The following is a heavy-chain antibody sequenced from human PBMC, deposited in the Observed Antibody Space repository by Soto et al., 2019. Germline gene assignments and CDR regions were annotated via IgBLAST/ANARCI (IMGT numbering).Heavy chain of an antibody. CDR3: TGEVASGY. V-gene: IGHV3-30*03. J-gene: IGHJ4*02. D-gene: IGHD2-8*02. CDR1: GFTVSTYG. CDR2: ISRDGGTK. Sequence: HPGGSLRLSCAVSGFTVSTYGMHWVRQAPGKGREWVAVISRDGGTKYYADSVKGRFTISRDNSRNTLFLEMNSLRGDDMAVYYCTGEVASGYWGQGTLVTVSS.